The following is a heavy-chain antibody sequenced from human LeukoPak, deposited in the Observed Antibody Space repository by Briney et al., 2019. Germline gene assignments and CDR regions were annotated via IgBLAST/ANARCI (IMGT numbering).Heavy chain of an antibody. V-gene: IGHV4-59*12. CDR1: GGSITNYY. CDR2: IYFSGVT. J-gene: IGHJ4*02. D-gene: IGHD1-1*01. CDR3: ARTTSYFHLDL. Sequence: PSETLSLTCTVSGGSITNYYWSWIRQPPGKGLEWIGYIYFSGVTKYNPYSPSLTSRVTISADTSKNQISLKLNSVSVADTAIYYCARTTSYFHLDLWGRGTLVTVSS.